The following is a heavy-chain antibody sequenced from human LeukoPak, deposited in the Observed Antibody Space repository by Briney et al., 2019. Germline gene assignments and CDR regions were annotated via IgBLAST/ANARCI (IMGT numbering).Heavy chain of an antibody. Sequence: PGGSLRLSCAASGFTFSSYWMHWVRQAPGKGLVWVSRINSDGSSTNYADSVKGRFTISRDSAKNTLYLQMNSLRAEDTAVYYCARGHNWGYSADYWGQGTLVTVSS. CDR3: ARGHNWGYSADY. D-gene: IGHD7-27*01. J-gene: IGHJ4*02. CDR1: GFTFSSYW. V-gene: IGHV3-74*01. CDR2: INSDGSST.